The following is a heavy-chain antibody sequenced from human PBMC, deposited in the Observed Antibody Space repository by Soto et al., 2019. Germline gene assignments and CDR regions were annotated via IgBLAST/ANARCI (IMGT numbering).Heavy chain of an antibody. J-gene: IGHJ4*02. CDR1: GFTFSSYA. D-gene: IGHD6-13*01. CDR2: ISGSGGST. CDR3: AKDEGVSSSWYAIDX. V-gene: IGHV3-23*01. Sequence: GGSLRLSCAASGFTFSSYAMSWVRQAPGKGLEWVSAISGSGGSTYYADSVKGRFTLSRDNSKNTLYLQMNSLRAEDTAVYYCAKDEGVSSSWYAIDXWGQGTLVTVSS.